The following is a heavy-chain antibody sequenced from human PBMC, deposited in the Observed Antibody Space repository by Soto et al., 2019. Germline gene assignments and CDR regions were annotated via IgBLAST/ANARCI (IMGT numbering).Heavy chain of an antibody. V-gene: IGHV1-69*13. CDR3: ADLFLGYCSSSTCPSDY. D-gene: IGHD2-15*01. CDR1: GGSFNTYA. CDR2: IIPVFGRV. J-gene: IGHJ4*02. Sequence: SVKVSCKASGGSFNTYAISWVRQAPGQGLEWMGGIIPVFGRVSYAQNFQGRLTITADDSTSTAYMELRSLRSDDTAIYYCADLFLGYCSSSTCPSDYWGQGTLVTVSS.